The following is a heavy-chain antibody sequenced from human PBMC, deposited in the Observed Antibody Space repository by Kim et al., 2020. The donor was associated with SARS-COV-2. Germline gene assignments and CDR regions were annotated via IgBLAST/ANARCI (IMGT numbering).Heavy chain of an antibody. J-gene: IGHJ4*02. CDR2: ISYSGNS. V-gene: IGHV4-31*03. Sequence: SETLSLTCSVSGGSIRSGGKFWTWIRQHLAKGLEWIGYISYSGNSHYSPSLRSRVSISLQTSENQFSLELTSVTAADTAVYYCARGQPLDYWGQGILVTVSS. D-gene: IGHD2-2*01. CDR3: ARGQPLDY. CDR1: GGSIRSGGKF.